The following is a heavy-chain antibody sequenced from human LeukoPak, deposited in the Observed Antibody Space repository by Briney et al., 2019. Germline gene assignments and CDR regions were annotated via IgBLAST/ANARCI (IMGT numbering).Heavy chain of an antibody. CDR1: GDSVSSNSAA. D-gene: IGHD6-13*01. CDR3: ARVEYTSRWSYFDY. V-gene: IGHV6-1*01. Sequence: SQTLSLTCAISGDSVSSNSAAWNWIRQSPSRGLEWLGRTYYRSKWYNDYAVSVKSRITNNPDTSKNQFSLQLNSVTPEDTAVYYCARVEYTSRWSYFDYWGQGTLVTVSS. J-gene: IGHJ4*02. CDR2: TYYRSKWYN.